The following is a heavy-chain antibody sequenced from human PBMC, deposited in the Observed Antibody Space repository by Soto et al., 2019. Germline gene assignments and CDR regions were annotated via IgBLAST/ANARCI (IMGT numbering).Heavy chain of an antibody. CDR2: ISWDGGST. J-gene: IGHJ6*02. CDR1: GFTFDDYT. CDR3: ALGYSSSWEHGMDV. D-gene: IGHD6-6*01. Sequence: GGSLRLSCAASGFTFDDYTMHWVRQAPGKGLEWVSLISWDGGSTYYADSVKGRFTISRDNSKNSLYLQMNSLRTEDTALYYCALGYSSSWEHGMDVWGQGTTVTVSS. V-gene: IGHV3-43*01.